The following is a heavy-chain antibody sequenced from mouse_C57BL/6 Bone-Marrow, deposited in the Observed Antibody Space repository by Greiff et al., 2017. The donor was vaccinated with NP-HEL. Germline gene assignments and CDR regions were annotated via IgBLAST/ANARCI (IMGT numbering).Heavy chain of an antibody. CDR3: ARYPLTGRAMDY. D-gene: IGHD4-1*01. V-gene: IGHV1-55*01. CDR1: GYTFTSYW. J-gene: IGHJ4*01. CDR2: IYPGSGST. Sequence: QVQLQQSGAELVKPGASVKMSCKASGYTFTSYWITWVKQRPGQGLEWIGDIYPGSGSTNYNEKFKSKATLTVDTSSSTAYMQLSSLTSEDSAVYYCARYPLTGRAMDYWGQGTSVTVSS.